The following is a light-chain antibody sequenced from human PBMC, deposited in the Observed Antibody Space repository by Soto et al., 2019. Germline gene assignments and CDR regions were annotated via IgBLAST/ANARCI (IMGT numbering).Light chain of an antibody. J-gene: IGKJ5*01. CDR1: QLFSSN. Sequence: EIVMTQSPATLSVSPGESVTLSCRASQLFSSNLAWYQRRPGQAPRLLIYGSSTRATGVPPRFSGSGSGTEFNLTISSLQSEDFGVYYCQQSYSTPNTFGQGTRLEIK. CDR2: GSS. V-gene: IGKV3-15*01. CDR3: QQSYSTPNT.